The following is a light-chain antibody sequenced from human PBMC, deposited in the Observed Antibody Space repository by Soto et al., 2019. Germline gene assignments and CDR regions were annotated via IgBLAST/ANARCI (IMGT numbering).Light chain of an antibody. CDR3: CSYTTSNTRQIV. Sequence: QSVLTQPASVSGSPGQSITISCTGTSSDVGGYNYVSWYQHHPGKAPKLMIYDVSNRPSGVSNRFSGSKSGNTASLTISGLQPDDEADYYCCSYTTSNTRQIVCGTGTKVTVL. V-gene: IGLV2-14*03. CDR1: SSDVGGYNY. J-gene: IGLJ1*01. CDR2: DVS.